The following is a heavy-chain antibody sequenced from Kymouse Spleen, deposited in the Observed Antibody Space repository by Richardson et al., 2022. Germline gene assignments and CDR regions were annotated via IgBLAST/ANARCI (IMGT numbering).Heavy chain of an antibody. J-gene: IGHJ4*02. CDR1: GGSFSGYY. CDR3: ARGHVLRYFD. V-gene: IGHV4-34*01. D-gene: IGHD3-9*01. CDR2: INHSGST. Sequence: QVQLQQWGAGLLKPSETLSLTCAVYGGSFSGYYWSWIRQPPGKGLEWIGEINHSGSTNYNPSLKSRVTISVDTSKNQFSLKLSSVTAADTAVYYCARGHVLRYFDWGQGTLVTVSS.